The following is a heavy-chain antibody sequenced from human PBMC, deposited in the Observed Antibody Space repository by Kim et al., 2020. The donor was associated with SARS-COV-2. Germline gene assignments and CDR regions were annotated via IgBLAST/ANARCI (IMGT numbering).Heavy chain of an antibody. CDR1: GFTFITYA. Sequence: GGSLRLSCAASGFTFITYAMTWVRQAPGKGLEWVSVISGIGNSAYYADSVKGRFTISRDNSKNTLYLQMNSLRAEDTAVYYCAKWGGLYDLLTGYLDYWGQGTLVTVSS. CDR2: ISGIGNSA. V-gene: IGHV3-23*01. D-gene: IGHD3-9*01. CDR3: AKWGGLYDLLTGYLDY. J-gene: IGHJ4*02.